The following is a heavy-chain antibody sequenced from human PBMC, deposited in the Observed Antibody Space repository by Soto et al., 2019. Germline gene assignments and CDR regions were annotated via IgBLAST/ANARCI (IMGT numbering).Heavy chain of an antibody. CDR1: GFTFSSYW. Sequence: TGGALRLSCVASGFTFSSYWMHWVRRTPGQGLVWVSHTDSDGSFTTYADSVKGRFTISRDNAKSTLFLQMNSLRAEDTAVYYCAREISRRIAAAGPPDYWGQGTLVTVS. CDR3: AREISRRIAAAGPPDY. D-gene: IGHD6-13*01. V-gene: IGHV3-74*01. CDR2: TDSDGSFT. J-gene: IGHJ4*02.